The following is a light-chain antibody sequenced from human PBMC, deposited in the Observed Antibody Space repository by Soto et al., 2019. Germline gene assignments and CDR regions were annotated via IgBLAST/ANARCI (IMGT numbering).Light chain of an antibody. Sequence: EIVMTQSPATLSVSPGERATLSCRASQSISSNLAWYQQKPGQAPRLLIYSTSARATGIPARFSGSGSGTEFTLTISSLQSEDFAVYYCQQYYHWPPYTFGQGTKLEIK. CDR1: QSISSN. CDR2: STS. V-gene: IGKV3-15*01. CDR3: QQYYHWPPYT. J-gene: IGKJ2*01.